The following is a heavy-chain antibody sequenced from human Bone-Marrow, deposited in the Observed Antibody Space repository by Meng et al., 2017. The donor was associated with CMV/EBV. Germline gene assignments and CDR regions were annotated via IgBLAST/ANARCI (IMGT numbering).Heavy chain of an antibody. V-gene: IGHV3-23*01. CDR3: AKVTRGSSGAVDY. D-gene: IGHD3-22*01. J-gene: IGHJ4*02. CDR2: ISGDGGST. Sequence: AASGFTFSSSAMNWIRQAPGMGLEWVSSISGDGGSTYYADSVKGRFTISRDNSKNTLYLQMNSLRAEDTAVYYCAKVTRGSSGAVDYWGQGTLVTVSS. CDR1: GFTFSSSA.